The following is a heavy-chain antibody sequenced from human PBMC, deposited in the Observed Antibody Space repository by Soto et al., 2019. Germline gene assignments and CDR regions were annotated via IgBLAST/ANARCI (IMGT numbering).Heavy chain of an antibody. CDR2: INHSGNT. Sequence: SETLSLTCSIYGGSFSGYYWSWIRQPPGKGLEWIGEINHSGNTNYNPSLKSRVTISVDTSNNQFSLKLNSVTAADTAVYYCARIEPSYDSSGYIGYWGQGTLVTVSS. CDR3: ARIEPSYDSSGYIGY. V-gene: IGHV4-34*01. J-gene: IGHJ4*02. CDR1: GGSFSGYY. D-gene: IGHD3-22*01.